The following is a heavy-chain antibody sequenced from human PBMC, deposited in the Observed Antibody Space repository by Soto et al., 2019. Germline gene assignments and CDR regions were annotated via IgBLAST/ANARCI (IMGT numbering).Heavy chain of an antibody. CDR2: ISYDGSNK. V-gene: IGHV3-30-3*01. CDR1: GFTFSSYA. Sequence: TGGSLRLSCEDSGFTFSSYAMHWVRQAPGKGLEWVAVISYDGSNKYYADSVKGRFTISRDNSKNTLYLQMNSLRAEDTAVYYCARTFFEWLLEYYFDYWGQGTLVTVSS. D-gene: IGHD3-3*01. CDR3: ARTFFEWLLEYYFDY. J-gene: IGHJ4*02.